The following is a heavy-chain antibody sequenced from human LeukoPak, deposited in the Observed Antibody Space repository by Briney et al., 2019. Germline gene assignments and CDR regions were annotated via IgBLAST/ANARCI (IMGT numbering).Heavy chain of an antibody. CDR2: INPNSGAI. CDR1: GYTFIDFY. CDR3: ARVKKLMPEFEF. D-gene: IGHD2-2*01. Sequence: ASVKVSFTASGYTFIDFYIHWVRQAPGPGREWMGWINPNSGAIKYSQKFQGRVSMTRDTSISTSYMDLSSLRSDDTAVYYCARVKKLMPEFEFWGQGTLVTVSS. V-gene: IGHV1-2*02. J-gene: IGHJ4*02.